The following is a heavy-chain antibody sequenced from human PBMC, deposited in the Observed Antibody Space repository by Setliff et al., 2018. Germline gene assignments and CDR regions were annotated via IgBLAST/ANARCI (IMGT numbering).Heavy chain of an antibody. V-gene: IGHV4-61*09. CDR3: ARGSYYDSSGYSPDFFDY. Sequence: SETLSLTCTVSGASISSGGYYWTWIRQPAGKALEWIGHISPSGSTTYNPSLKSRVTISPDTSKNHFSLKVNSVTAADTAVYYCARGSYYDSSGYSPDFFDYWGQGTLVTVSS. CDR1: GASISSGGYY. CDR2: ISPSGST. J-gene: IGHJ4*02. D-gene: IGHD3-22*01.